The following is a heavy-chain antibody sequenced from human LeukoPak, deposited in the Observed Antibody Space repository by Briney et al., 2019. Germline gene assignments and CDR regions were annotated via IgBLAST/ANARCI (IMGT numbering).Heavy chain of an antibody. V-gene: IGHV4-61*01. Sequence: PSETLSLTCTVSGGSVSSGSYYWSWIRQPPGKGLEWIGYIYDSGSTYYNPSLESRVTISIDTSKNQFSLKLTSVTAADTGVYYCVRVLYRGSSSRGWIDFWGQGTLVTVSS. CDR2: IYDSGST. J-gene: IGHJ4*02. CDR1: GGSVSSGSYY. D-gene: IGHD6-19*01. CDR3: VRVLYRGSSSRGWIDF.